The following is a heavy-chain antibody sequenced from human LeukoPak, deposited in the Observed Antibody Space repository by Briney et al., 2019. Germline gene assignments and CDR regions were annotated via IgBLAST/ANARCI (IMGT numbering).Heavy chain of an antibody. Sequence: PSETLSLTCAVSGGSISSGGYSWRWIRQPPGKGLEWIGYIYHSGSTYYNPSLKSRVTISVDRSKNQFSLKLSSVTAADTAVYYCARAFVGYYFDYWGQGTLVTVSS. CDR1: GGSISSGGYS. CDR3: ARAFVGYYFDY. CDR2: IYHSGST. V-gene: IGHV4-30-2*01. J-gene: IGHJ4*02. D-gene: IGHD1-26*01.